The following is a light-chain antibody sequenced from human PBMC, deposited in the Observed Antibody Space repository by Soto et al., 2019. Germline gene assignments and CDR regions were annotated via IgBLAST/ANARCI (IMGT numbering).Light chain of an antibody. Sequence: SSELTQPPSVSVSPGQTASMTCSGDKLGGKYVCWYQQKPGQSPVLVIYDDSKRASRIPERFSGSNSGNTATLAIRGTQAMDEADYYCQAWDSSVVFGGGTKLTVL. CDR1: KLGGKY. J-gene: IGLJ2*01. CDR2: DDS. V-gene: IGLV3-1*01. CDR3: QAWDSSVV.